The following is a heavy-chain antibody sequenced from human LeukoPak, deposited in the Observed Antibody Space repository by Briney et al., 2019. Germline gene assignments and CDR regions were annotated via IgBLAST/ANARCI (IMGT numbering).Heavy chain of an antibody. CDR1: GGSISSYY. Sequence: SETLSLTCTVSGGSISSYYWSWIRQPPGKGREWIGYIYYSGSTNYNPSLKSRVTISVDTSKNQFSLKLTSVTAADTAVYYCARVSSAFASWFDPWGQGTLVTVS. CDR2: IYYSGST. CDR3: ARVSSAFASWFDP. D-gene: IGHD6-19*01. J-gene: IGHJ5*02. V-gene: IGHV4-59*01.